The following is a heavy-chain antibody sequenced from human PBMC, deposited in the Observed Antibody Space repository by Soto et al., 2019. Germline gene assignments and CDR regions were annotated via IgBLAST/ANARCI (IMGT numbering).Heavy chain of an antibody. CDR3: ARIPGIAAAGPNHDAFDI. D-gene: IGHD6-13*01. J-gene: IGHJ3*02. CDR2: IDWDDDK. CDR1: GFSLSTSGMC. Sequence: SGPTLVKPTQTLTLTCTFSGFSLSTSGMCVSWIRQPPGKALEWLARIDWDDDKYYSTSLKTRLTISKDTSKNQVVLTMTNMDPVDTATYYCARIPGIAAAGPNHDAFDIWGQGTMVTVSS. V-gene: IGHV2-70*11.